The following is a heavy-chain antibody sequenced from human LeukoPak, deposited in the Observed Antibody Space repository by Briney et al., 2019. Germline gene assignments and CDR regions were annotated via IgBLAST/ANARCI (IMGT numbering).Heavy chain of an antibody. Sequence: GSGPTLVNPTQTLTLTCTFSGFSLSTSGMCVSWIRRPPGKALEWLARIDWDDDKYYSTSLKTRLTISKDTSKNQVVLTMTNMDPVDTATYYCARTMVRGRYYGMDVWGQGTTVTVSS. CDR1: GFSLSTSGMC. J-gene: IGHJ6*02. CDR2: IDWDDDK. CDR3: ARTMVRGRYYGMDV. V-gene: IGHV2-70*11. D-gene: IGHD3-10*01.